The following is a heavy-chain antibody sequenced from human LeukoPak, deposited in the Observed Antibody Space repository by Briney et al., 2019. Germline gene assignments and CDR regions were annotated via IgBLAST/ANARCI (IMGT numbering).Heavy chain of an antibody. V-gene: IGHV1-18*01. D-gene: IGHD3-10*01. Sequence: ASVKVSCKASGYTFTSYDINWVRQATGQGLEWMGWISAYNGNTNYAQKLQGRVTMTTDTSTSTAYMELRSLRSDDTAVYYCARTSTIYGSGSYYNKLPFDYWGQGTLVTVSS. CDR2: ISAYNGNT. CDR1: GYTFTSYD. CDR3: ARTSTIYGSGSYYNKLPFDY. J-gene: IGHJ4*02.